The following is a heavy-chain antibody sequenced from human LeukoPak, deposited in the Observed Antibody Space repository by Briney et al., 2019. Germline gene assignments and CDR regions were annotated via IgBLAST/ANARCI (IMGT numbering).Heavy chain of an antibody. CDR2: IRYDESTK. J-gene: IGHJ4*02. V-gene: IGHV3-30*02. CDR1: GFTFSNYG. Sequence: SGGFLRLSCAASGFTFSNYGMHWVRQAPGKGLEWVAFIRYDESTKFYADSVKGRFTISRDNSKTTLYLQMNSLRAEDTAVYYCAKDLPTPYFDYWGQGTLVTVSS. D-gene: IGHD4-23*01. CDR3: AKDLPTPYFDY.